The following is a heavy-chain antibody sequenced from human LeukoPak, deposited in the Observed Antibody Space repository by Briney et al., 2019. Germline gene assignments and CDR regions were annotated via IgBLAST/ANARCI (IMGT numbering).Heavy chain of an antibody. CDR3: ARDPSGDYGDYGF. CDR2: IKQDGTAK. Sequence: GGSLRLSCVTSGFTFSNFWMGWVRQAPGKGLEGVANIKQDGTAKYYVDSVRGRFTISRDNAKKSLYLHMNGLRAEDTAVYYCARDPSGDYGDYGFWGQGTLVTVSS. D-gene: IGHD4-17*01. V-gene: IGHV3-7*01. CDR1: GFTFSNFW. J-gene: IGHJ4*02.